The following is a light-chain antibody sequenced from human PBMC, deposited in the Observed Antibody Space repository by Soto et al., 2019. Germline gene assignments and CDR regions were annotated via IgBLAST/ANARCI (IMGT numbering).Light chain of an antibody. CDR1: SSNIGSNY. CDR2: SST. V-gene: IGLV1-47*02. CDR3: AAWDDSLSGNWV. Sequence: QSVLTQPPSASGTPGQRVTISCSGSSSNIGSNYVYWYKQLPGTAPKLLIYSSTQRPSGVPDRFSGSKSGTSASLAISGLRSEDEADYYCAAWDDSLSGNWVFGGGTKLTVL. J-gene: IGLJ3*02.